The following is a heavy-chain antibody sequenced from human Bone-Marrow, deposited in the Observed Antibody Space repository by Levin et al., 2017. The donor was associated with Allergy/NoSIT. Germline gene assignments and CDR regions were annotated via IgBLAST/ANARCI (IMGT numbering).Heavy chain of an antibody. CDR3: ARGPRRARGYYDSSGYYYGEISDY. CDR2: INHSGST. Sequence: SETLSLTCAVYGGSFSGYYWSWIRQPPGKGLEWIGEINHSGSTNYNPSLKSRVTISVDTSKNQFSLKLSSVTAADTAVYYCARGPRRARGYYDSSGYYYGEISDYWGQGTLVTVSS. J-gene: IGHJ4*02. D-gene: IGHD3-22*01. CDR1: GGSFSGYY. V-gene: IGHV4-34*01.